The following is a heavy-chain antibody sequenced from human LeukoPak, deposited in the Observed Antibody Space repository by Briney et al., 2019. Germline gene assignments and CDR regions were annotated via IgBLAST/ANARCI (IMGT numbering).Heavy chain of an antibody. CDR3: ARDSKGAPSAFDM. V-gene: IGHV3-21*01. CDR2: ISSSSSYI. Sequence: PGGSLRLSCAASGFTFSSYSMNWVRQAPGKGLEWVSSISSSSSYIYYADSVKGRFTISRDNAKNSLYLPMNSLRAEDTAVYYCARDSKGAPSAFDMWGEGTMVTVSS. D-gene: IGHD1-26*01. CDR1: GFTFSSYS. J-gene: IGHJ3*02.